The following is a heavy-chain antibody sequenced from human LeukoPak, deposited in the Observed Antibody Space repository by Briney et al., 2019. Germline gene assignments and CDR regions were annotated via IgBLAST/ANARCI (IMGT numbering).Heavy chain of an antibody. CDR1: GYTFTSYD. D-gene: IGHD2-15*01. Sequence: ASVKVSCKASGYTFTSYDINWVRQATGQGLEWMGWMNPNNGNTGYAQKFQGRVTMTRNTSISTAYMELSSLRSEDTAVYYCAFGGNYCSGGSCYLRDYWGQGTLVTVSS. CDR2: MNPNNGNT. J-gene: IGHJ4*02. V-gene: IGHV1-8*01. CDR3: AFGGNYCSGGSCYLRDY.